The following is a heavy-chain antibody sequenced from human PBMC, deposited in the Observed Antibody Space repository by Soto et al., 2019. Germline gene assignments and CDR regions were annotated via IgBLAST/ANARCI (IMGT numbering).Heavy chain of an antibody. V-gene: IGHV4-34*01. D-gene: IGHD3-3*01. CDR3: AESFFEWGYMDV. Sequence: SETLSLTCAVYGGSFSGYYWSWIRQPPGKGLEWIGEINHSGGTNYNPSLKSRVTISVDTSKNQFSLKLSSVTAADTAVYYCAESFFEWGYMDVWGKGTTVPVSS. J-gene: IGHJ6*03. CDR1: GGSFSGYY. CDR2: INHSGGT.